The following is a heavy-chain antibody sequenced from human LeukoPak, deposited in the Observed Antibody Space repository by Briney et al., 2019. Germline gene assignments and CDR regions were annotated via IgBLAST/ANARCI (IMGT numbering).Heavy chain of an antibody. V-gene: IGHV3-48*01. CDR3: ARTSRWGSGWFVGVNAFDI. CDR1: GFTFSSYN. D-gene: IGHD6-19*01. J-gene: IGHJ3*02. CDR2: ISSSGSTI. Sequence: GGSLRLSCAASGFTFSSYNMNWVRQAPGPGLEGFSYISSSGSTIYYADSVKGRFTISRDNAKNSLYLQLNSLRPEDTAVYYCARTSRWGSGWFVGVNAFDIWGQGTMVTVSS.